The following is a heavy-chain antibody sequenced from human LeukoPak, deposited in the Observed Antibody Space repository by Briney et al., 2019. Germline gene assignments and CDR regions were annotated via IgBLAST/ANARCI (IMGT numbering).Heavy chain of an antibody. V-gene: IGHV4-59*01. Sequence: PSETLSLTCTVSGGSINSYYWSWIRQPPGKGLEWIGYIYHTGSANYSPSLKSRVSISIDTSKSQFSLRLISVTAADTAVYYCARRTSSNYVDYWGQGTLVIVSS. CDR1: GGSINSYY. CDR3: ARRTSSNYVDY. J-gene: IGHJ4*02. CDR2: IYHTGSA. D-gene: IGHD4-11*01.